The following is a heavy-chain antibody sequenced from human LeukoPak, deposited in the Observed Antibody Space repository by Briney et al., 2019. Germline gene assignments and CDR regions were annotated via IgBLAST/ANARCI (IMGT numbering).Heavy chain of an antibody. Sequence: SETLSLTCTVSGGSISSSSYYWGWIRQPPGKGLEWIGSIYCSGSTYYNPSLKSRVTISVDTSKNQFSLKLSSVTAADTAVYYCARGIVTTPPVDYWGQGTLVTVSS. CDR3: ARGIVTTPPVDY. CDR1: GGSISSSSYY. J-gene: IGHJ4*02. D-gene: IGHD5-12*01. V-gene: IGHV4-39*07. CDR2: IYCSGST.